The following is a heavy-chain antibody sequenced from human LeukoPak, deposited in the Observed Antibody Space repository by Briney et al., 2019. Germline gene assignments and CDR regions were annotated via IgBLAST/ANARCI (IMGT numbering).Heavy chain of an antibody. CDR1: GGTVSSYA. V-gene: IGHV1-69*15. J-gene: IGHJ2*01. Sequence: SVKVSRKASGGTVSSYAISWVRQAPGQGLEWMGRIIPIFGTANYAQKFQGRVTITPDESTSTAYLELSSLRSEDTAVYYCARDQGYGDYPSYWYFDLWGRGTLVTVPS. CDR3: ARDQGYGDYPSYWYFDL. D-gene: IGHD4-17*01. CDR2: IIPIFGTA.